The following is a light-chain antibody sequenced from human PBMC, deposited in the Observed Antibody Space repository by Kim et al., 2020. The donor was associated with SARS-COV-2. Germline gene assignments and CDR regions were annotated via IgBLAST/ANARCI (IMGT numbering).Light chain of an antibody. Sequence: SYELTQPPSVSVAPGKTARITCGGNNIGSKSVHWYQQKPGQAPVLVIYSDSDRPSGIPERFSGSNSGNTATLTISRVEAGDEADYYCQVWDIDVVFGGGTQLTVL. V-gene: IGLV3-21*04. J-gene: IGLJ2*01. CDR3: QVWDIDVV. CDR1: NIGSKS. CDR2: SDS.